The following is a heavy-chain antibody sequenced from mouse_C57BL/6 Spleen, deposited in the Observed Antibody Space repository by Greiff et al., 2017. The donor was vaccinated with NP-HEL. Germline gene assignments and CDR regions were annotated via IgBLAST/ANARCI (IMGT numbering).Heavy chain of an antibody. CDR2: ISNGGGST. CDR3: ARQGFITTVVGKNYYAMDY. Sequence: EVKVEESGGGLVQPGGSLKLSCAASGFTFSDYYMYWVRQTPEKRLEWVAYISNGGGSTYYPDTVKGRFTISRDNAKNTLYLQMSRLKSEDTAMYYCARQGFITTVVGKNYYAMDYWGQGTSVTVSS. V-gene: IGHV5-12*01. D-gene: IGHD1-1*01. CDR1: GFTFSDYY. J-gene: IGHJ4*01.